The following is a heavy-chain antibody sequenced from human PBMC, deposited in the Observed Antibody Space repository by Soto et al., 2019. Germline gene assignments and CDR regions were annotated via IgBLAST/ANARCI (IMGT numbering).Heavy chain of an antibody. CDR1: GFIFENFG. J-gene: IGHJ5*02. V-gene: IGHV3-23*01. Sequence: PGGSLRLSCAASGFIFENFGMSWVRQAPGKGLEWISSISGSGFKKYYADSVKGRFTTPRDNSKSTVYLELNNLSAEDTAVYHCAKNQGVELVPLATVDWFDPWGQGSVVTVSS. CDR2: ISGSGFKK. CDR3: AKNQGVELVPLATVDWFDP. D-gene: IGHD1-26*01.